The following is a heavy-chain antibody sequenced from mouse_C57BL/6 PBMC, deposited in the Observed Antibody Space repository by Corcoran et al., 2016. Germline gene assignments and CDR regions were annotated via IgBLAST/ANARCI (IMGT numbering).Heavy chain of an antibody. Sequence: EVQLQQSGPELVKPGASVKISCKASGYTFTDYYMNWVKQSHGKSLEWIGDINPNNGGTSYNQKFKGKATLTVDKSSSTAYMELRSLTSEDSAVYYCASPYGSIAYWGQGTLVTVSA. CDR3: ASPYGSIAY. V-gene: IGHV1-26*01. J-gene: IGHJ3*01. D-gene: IGHD1-1*01. CDR2: INPNNGGT. CDR1: GYTFTDYY.